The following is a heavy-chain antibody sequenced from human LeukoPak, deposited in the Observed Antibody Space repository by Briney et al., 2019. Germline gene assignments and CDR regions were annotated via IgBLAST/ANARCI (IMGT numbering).Heavy chain of an antibody. CDR1: GFTFDDYG. CDR3: AREKPFYDSSGYYYPIAFDY. V-gene: IGHV3-20*04. D-gene: IGHD3-22*01. J-gene: IGHJ4*02. CDR2: INWNGGST. Sequence: GGSLRLSCAASGFTFDDYGMSWVRQAPGKGLEWVSGINWNGGSTSYADSVKGRFTIARDNAKNSLYLQMNSLRAEDTALYYCAREKPFYDSSGYYYPIAFDYWGQGTLVTVSS.